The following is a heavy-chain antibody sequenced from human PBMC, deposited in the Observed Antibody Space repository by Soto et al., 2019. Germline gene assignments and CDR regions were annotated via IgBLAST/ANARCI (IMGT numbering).Heavy chain of an antibody. CDR2: ISGSSGYT. CDR1: GFNFSSHS. V-gene: IGHV3-21*04. J-gene: IGHJ4*02. D-gene: IGHD6-13*01. Sequence: GSHRLSCAASGFNFSSHSMNWVRQAPGKGLEWVSSISGSSGYTYYADSVKGRFTISRDNSKNTVYLQMNSLRAEDTAVYYCAKAPRLIAAPDYWGQGTLVTVSS. CDR3: AKAPRLIAAPDY.